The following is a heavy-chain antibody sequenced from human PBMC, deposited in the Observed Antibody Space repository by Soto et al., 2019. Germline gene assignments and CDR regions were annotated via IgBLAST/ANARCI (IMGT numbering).Heavy chain of an antibody. CDR1: GGSISSGGYY. CDR2: IYYSGST. D-gene: IGHD3-3*01. CDR3: ARGQRSPGLRLYYDFWSGYFVDY. Sequence: PSETLSLTCTVSGGSISSGGYYWSWIRQHPGKGLEWIGYIYYSGSTYYNPSLKSRVTISVDTSKNQFSLKLSSVTAADTAVYYCARGQRSPGLRLYYDFWSGYFVDYWGQGTLVTVSS. V-gene: IGHV4-31*03. J-gene: IGHJ4*02.